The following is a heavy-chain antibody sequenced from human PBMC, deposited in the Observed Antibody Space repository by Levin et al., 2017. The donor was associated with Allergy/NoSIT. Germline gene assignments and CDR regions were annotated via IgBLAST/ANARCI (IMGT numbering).Heavy chain of an antibody. CDR1: GFTVSSNY. Sequence: GESLKISCAASGFTVSSNYMSWVRQAPGKGLEWVSVIYSGGSTYYADSVKGRFTISRDNSKNTLYLQMNSLRAEDTAVYYCARVHGYYFDYWGQGTLVTVSS. J-gene: IGHJ4*02. V-gene: IGHV3-66*01. CDR3: ARVHGYYFDY. CDR2: IYSGGST. D-gene: IGHD3-10*01.